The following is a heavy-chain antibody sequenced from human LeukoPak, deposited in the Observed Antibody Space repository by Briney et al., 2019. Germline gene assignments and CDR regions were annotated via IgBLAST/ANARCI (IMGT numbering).Heavy chain of an antibody. D-gene: IGHD5-18*01. CDR2: IYYSGST. J-gene: IGHJ4*02. CDR3: ARGSRGYSYG. V-gene: IGHV4-61*01. CDR1: GASVSSGSYY. Sequence: PSETLSLTCTVSGASVSSGSYYWSWIRQPPGKGLEWIGYIYYSGSTNYNPSLKSRVTISVDTSKNQFSLKLSSVTAADTAVYYCARGSRGYSYGWGQGTLATVSS.